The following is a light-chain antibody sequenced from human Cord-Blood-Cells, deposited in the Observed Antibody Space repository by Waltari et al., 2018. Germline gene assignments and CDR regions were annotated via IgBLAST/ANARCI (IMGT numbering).Light chain of an antibody. Sequence: QSALTQPASVSGSPGQSITISCTGTSSDVGGYNYVSWYQQHPGKAPKLMIYDVSKRPSRVSHRFSGSKAGHTASLTISGLQAEDEADYYCSSYTSSSTWVFGGGTKLTVL. CDR2: DVS. CDR3: SSYTSSSTWV. J-gene: IGLJ3*02. V-gene: IGLV2-14*01. CDR1: SSDVGGYNY.